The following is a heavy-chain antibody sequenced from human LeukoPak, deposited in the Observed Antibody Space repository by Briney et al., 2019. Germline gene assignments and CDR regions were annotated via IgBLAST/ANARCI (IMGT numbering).Heavy chain of an antibody. CDR1: GGSISSGSYY. V-gene: IGHV4-61*02. Sequence: PSETLSLTCTVSGGSISSGSYYWSWIRQPAGKGLEWIGRIYTSGSTNCNPSLKSRVTISVDTSKNQFSLKLSSVTAADTAVYYCAGTYYDFWSGYFPLDYWGQGTLVTVSS. CDR3: AGTYYDFWSGYFPLDY. J-gene: IGHJ4*02. D-gene: IGHD3-3*01. CDR2: IYTSGST.